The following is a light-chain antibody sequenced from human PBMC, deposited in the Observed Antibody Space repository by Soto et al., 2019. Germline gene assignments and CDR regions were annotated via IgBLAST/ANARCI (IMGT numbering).Light chain of an antibody. CDR2: GAS. V-gene: IGKV3-20*01. CDR3: QHYGTSIFT. Sequence: EIVLTQSPGTLSLSPGERATLSCRASQGVSSSYLAWYQQKPGHAPRLLIYGASNRATGIPDRFSGSGSGTDFTITISRLEPEEFAVFYCQHYGTSIFTFGPGTKVDIK. J-gene: IGKJ3*01. CDR1: QGVSSSY.